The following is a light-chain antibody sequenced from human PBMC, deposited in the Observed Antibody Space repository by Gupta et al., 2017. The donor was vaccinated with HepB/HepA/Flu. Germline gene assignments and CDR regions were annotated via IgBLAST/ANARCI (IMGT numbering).Light chain of an antibody. CDR3: QAWDSSTPVV. CDR2: QDS. Sequence: SYELTHPPSLSVSPGQTASITCSGDKLGDKYACWYQQKPGQSPVLVIYQDSKRPSGIPERFSGSNSGNTATLTISGTQAMDEADYYCQAWDSSTPVVFGGGTKLTVL. CDR1: KLGDKY. J-gene: IGLJ2*01. V-gene: IGLV3-1*01.